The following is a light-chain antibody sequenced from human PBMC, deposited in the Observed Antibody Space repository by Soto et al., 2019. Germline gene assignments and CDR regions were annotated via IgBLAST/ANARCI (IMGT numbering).Light chain of an antibody. CDR1: QSVSSD. J-gene: IGKJ4*01. V-gene: IGKV3-11*01. Sequence: EIVLTQSPATRSLSPGERATLSCRASQSVSSDLAWYQQKPGQAPRLLIYDASNRATGIPARFSGSGSGTDFTLTISSLEPEDFAVYYCQQRSNWLTFGGGTKVDIK. CDR3: QQRSNWLT. CDR2: DAS.